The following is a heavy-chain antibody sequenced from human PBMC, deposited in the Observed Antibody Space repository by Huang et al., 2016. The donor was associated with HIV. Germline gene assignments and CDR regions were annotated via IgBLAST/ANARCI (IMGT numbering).Heavy chain of an antibody. CDR2: ISADNGVT. V-gene: IGHV1-18*01. CDR3: ARDSPLLGVVIVVVPTAPNAFDI. J-gene: IGHJ3*02. Sequence: QVQLVQSGVEVKKPGASVKVSCKASGYTFTSYGISWVRQAPGQGLEWMGWISADNGVTNYAQNVQGRVTMTTDTSTSTAYMELRSLRSDDTAVYYCARDSPLLGVVIVVVPTAPNAFDIWGQGTIVTVSS. D-gene: IGHD2-2*01. CDR1: GYTFTSYG.